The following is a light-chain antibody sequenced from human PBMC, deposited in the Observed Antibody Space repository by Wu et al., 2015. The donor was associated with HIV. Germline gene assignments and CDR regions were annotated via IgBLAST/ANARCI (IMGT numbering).Light chain of an antibody. CDR1: QRIGTS. J-gene: IGKJ2*01. Sequence: EVVMTQSPDTLSVSPGERVTLSCRASQRIGTSLAWYQQKPGQTPRLLIYGASTGATDVPDRFSGSGSGTDFTLTITNMQSEDFGVYYCQQYDKWPPDHTFGQGTKLEIK. V-gene: IGKV3-15*01. CDR2: GAS. CDR3: QQYDKWPPDHT.